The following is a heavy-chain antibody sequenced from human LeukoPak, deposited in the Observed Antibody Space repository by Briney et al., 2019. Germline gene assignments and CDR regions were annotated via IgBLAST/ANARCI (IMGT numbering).Heavy chain of an antibody. CDR2: IHYSGTT. CDR3: ARADTWPYSFDY. D-gene: IGHD3-16*01. Sequence: PSETLSLTCAVSGGSISTYYWSWIRQPPGRGLEWIGYIHYSGTTNSNPSLKSRVTISVDTSKNQFSLKLTSVTAADTAVYYCARADTWPYSFDYWGQGTLVTVSS. V-gene: IGHV4-59*01. J-gene: IGHJ4*02. CDR1: GGSISTYY.